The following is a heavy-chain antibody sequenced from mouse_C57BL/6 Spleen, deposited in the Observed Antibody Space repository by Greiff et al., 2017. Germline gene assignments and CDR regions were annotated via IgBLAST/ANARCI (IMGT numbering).Heavy chain of an antibody. CDR2: FYPRSGNT. CDR3: ASYYDYDVSYAMDY. CDR1: GYTFSDYY. Sequence: QLQQSGPVLVTPGASVKISCKASGYTFSDYYVYWVKQRPGQGLEWIGGFYPRSGNTKYNEKFKGKAPLTVDTSSSTAYMQLSSLTSEDSAVYFCASYYDYDVSYAMDYWGQGTSVTVSS. D-gene: IGHD2-4*01. J-gene: IGHJ4*01. V-gene: IGHV1-84*01.